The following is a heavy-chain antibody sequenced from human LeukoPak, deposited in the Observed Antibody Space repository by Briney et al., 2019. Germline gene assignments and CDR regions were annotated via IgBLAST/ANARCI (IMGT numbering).Heavy chain of an antibody. CDR1: GFSFSTAW. D-gene: IGHD3-10*01. V-gene: IGHV3-74*01. J-gene: IGHJ5*02. CDR3: VRDLPRTSGP. CDR2: INGDGGAI. Sequence: PGGSLRLSCVASGFSFSTAWMHWARQTPGKGLVWVSHINGDGGAINYADDVKGRFTISRDNAKSTLYLQMNSLRVEDTAVYYCVRDLPRTSGPWGRGTLVTVSS.